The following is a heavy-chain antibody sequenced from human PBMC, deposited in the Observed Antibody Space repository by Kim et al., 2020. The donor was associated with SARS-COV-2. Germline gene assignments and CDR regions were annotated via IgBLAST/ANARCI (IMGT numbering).Heavy chain of an antibody. D-gene: IGHD3-10*01. J-gene: IGHJ4*02. CDR1: GFTFDDYA. Sequence: GGSLRLSCAASGFTFDDYAMHWVRQAPGKGLEWVSGISWNSGSIGYADSVKGRFTISRDNAKNSLYLQMNSLRAEDTALYYCAKDRARLNYYGSGSYEYWGQGTLVTVSS. CDR2: ISWNSGSI. CDR3: AKDRARLNYYGSGSYEY. V-gene: IGHV3-9*01.